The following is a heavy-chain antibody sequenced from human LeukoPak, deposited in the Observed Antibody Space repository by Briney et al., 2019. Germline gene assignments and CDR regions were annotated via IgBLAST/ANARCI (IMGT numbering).Heavy chain of an antibody. CDR3: ARIRRDGYNSYFDY. D-gene: IGHD5-24*01. V-gene: IGHV4-34*01. CDR2: INHSGST. CDR1: GGSFSGYY. J-gene: IGHJ4*02. Sequence: SETLSLTCAVYGGSFSGYYWSWIRQPPGKGLEWIGEINHSGSTNYNPSLKSRATISVDTSKNQFSLKLSSVTAADTAVYYCARIRRDGYNSYFDYWGQGTLVTVSS.